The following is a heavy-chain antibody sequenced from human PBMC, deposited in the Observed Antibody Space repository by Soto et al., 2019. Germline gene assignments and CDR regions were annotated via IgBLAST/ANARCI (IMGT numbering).Heavy chain of an antibody. D-gene: IGHD6-19*01. CDR1: GFTFSSYA. CDR3: AREGGRAGRDYYYGMDV. CDR2: ISYDGSNK. Sequence: QVQLVESGGGVVQPGRSLRLSCAASGFTFSSYAMHWVRQAPGKGLEWVAVISYDGSNKYYADSVKGRFTISRDNSKNTLYLQMNSLRAEDTAVYYCAREGGRAGRDYYYGMDVWGQGTTVTVSS. V-gene: IGHV3-30-3*01. J-gene: IGHJ6*02.